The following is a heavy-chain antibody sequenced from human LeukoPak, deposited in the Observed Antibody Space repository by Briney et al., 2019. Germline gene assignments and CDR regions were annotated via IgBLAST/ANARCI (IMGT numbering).Heavy chain of an antibody. D-gene: IGHD3-22*01. V-gene: IGHV3-7*01. Sequence: GGSLRLSCAASGFTFSSYWMSWVRQAPGKGLEWVANIKQDGSEKYYVDSVKGRFIISRDNAKNSLYLQMNSLRAEDTAVYYCARDRDYYDSSGYRYYYYGMDVWGQGTTVTVSS. J-gene: IGHJ6*02. CDR2: IKQDGSEK. CDR1: GFTFSSYW. CDR3: ARDRDYYDSSGYRYYYYGMDV.